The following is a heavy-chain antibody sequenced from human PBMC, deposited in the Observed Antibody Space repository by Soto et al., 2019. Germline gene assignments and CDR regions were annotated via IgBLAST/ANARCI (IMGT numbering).Heavy chain of an antibody. CDR1: GFTLRSYG. D-gene: IGHD3-22*01. Sequence: QVQLVESGGGVVQPGRSLRLSCAASGFTLRSYGMHWVRQAPGKGLEWVAVILDDGSNKYYVDSVKGRFTISRDNSKNTVYLQMNSLRAEDTAVYYCAKNYDSSGYYQIDYWGQGTLVTVSS. V-gene: IGHV3-30*18. CDR3: AKNYDSSGYYQIDY. J-gene: IGHJ4*02. CDR2: ILDDGSNK.